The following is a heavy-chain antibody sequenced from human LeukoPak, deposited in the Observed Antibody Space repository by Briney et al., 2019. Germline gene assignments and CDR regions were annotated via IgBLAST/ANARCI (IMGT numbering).Heavy chain of an antibody. Sequence: GGSLRRSCAASGFTFSSYAMSWVRQTPGKGLEWVSAISGSGGSTYYADSVKGRLTSSRDNSKHTLYLQMNSLRAEDTAVYYCAKPWALSLYCSGGSCYHPVDYWGQGTLVTVSS. CDR3: AKPWALSLYCSGGSCYHPVDY. J-gene: IGHJ4*02. CDR1: GFTFSSYA. V-gene: IGHV3-23*01. CDR2: ISGSGGST. D-gene: IGHD2-15*01.